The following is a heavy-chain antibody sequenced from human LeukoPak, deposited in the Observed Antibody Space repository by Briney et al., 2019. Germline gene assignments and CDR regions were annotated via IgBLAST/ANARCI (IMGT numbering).Heavy chain of an antibody. CDR3: AKGYGSAFPGYNWFDP. CDR2: INHSGST. J-gene: IGHJ5*02. D-gene: IGHD3-10*01. CDR1: GGSISGYY. Sequence: SETLSLTCTVSGGSISGYYWSWIRQPPGKGLEWIGEINHSGSTNYNPSLKSRVTISVDTSKNQFSLKLSSVTAADTAVYYCAKGYGSAFPGYNWFDPWGQGTLVTVSS. V-gene: IGHV4-34*01.